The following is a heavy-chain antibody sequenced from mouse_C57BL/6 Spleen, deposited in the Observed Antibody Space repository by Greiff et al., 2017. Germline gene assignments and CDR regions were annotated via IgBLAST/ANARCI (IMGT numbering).Heavy chain of an antibody. D-gene: IGHD1-1*01. CDR1: GFTFSDYG. CDR2: ISSGSSTI. CDR3: AGEFSTTFAS. Sequence: EVKLMESGGGLVKPGGSLKLSCAASGFTFSDYGMHWVRQAPEKGLELVAYISSGSSTIYYADTVKGRFTISRDNAKNTLFLQMTSLRSEDTAMYYCAGEFSTTFASWGQGTTLTVSS. V-gene: IGHV5-17*01. J-gene: IGHJ2*01.